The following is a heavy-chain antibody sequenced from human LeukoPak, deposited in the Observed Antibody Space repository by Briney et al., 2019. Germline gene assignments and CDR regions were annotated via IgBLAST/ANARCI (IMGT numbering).Heavy chain of an antibody. CDR3: ARHRGIAAAGANWFDP. Sequence: SETLSLTCTVSGGSISSYYWSWIRQPPGKGLEWIGYIYYSGSTNYNPSLKSRVTISVDTSKNQSSLKLSSVTAADTAVYYCARHRGIAAAGANWFDPWGQGTLVTVSS. V-gene: IGHV4-59*08. CDR2: IYYSGST. CDR1: GGSISSYY. J-gene: IGHJ5*02. D-gene: IGHD6-13*01.